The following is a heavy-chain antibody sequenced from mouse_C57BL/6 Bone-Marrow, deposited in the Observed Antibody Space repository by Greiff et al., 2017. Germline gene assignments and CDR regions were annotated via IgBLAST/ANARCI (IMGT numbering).Heavy chain of an antibody. J-gene: IGHJ2*01. V-gene: IGHV5-6*01. CDR2: ISSGGGYT. Sequence: EVQLLQSGADLVKPGGSVKLSCTASGFTFSSYCMSWVRQTPDKRLEWVGTISSGGGYTYYPENVKGRFTISRDKAKNTLYLQMSSLKSEDTAMYYCARPLFFDYWGQGTTLTVSS. CDR3: ARPLFFDY. CDR1: GFTFSSYC. D-gene: IGHD1-1*01.